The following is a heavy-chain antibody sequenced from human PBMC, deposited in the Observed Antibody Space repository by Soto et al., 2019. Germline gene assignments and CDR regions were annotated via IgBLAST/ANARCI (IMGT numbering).Heavy chain of an antibody. V-gene: IGHV3-33*01. J-gene: IGHJ4*02. CDR3: VRDAGNDDNGLDY. CDR1: GFTFRNYG. CDR2: IPDDGSYQ. D-gene: IGHD5-12*01. Sequence: QVQLVESGGGVVQPGRSLRLSCAVSGFTFRNYGMHWVRQAPGKGLEWVAVIPDDGSYQYYADSVKGRFTISRDNSKNTRYLQMNRLRAAETAVYYCVRDAGNDDNGLDYWGQGTLVTVSS.